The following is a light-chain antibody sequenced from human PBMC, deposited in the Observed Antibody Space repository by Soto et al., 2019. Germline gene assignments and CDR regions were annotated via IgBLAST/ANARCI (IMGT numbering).Light chain of an antibody. CDR2: EIN. Sequence: QSVLTQPPSASGSPGQSVTISCTRTSSHVGAYDYVSWYQQHPGKAPKLLIYEINKRPSGVPDRFSGSKSGNTASLTVSGLQAEDEANYYCSSFAGSNNFPYVFGTGTKVTVL. CDR1: SSHVGAYDY. V-gene: IGLV2-8*01. CDR3: SSFAGSNNFPYV. J-gene: IGLJ1*01.